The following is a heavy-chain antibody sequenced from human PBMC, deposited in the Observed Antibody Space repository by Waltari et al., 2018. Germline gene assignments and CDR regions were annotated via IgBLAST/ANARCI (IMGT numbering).Heavy chain of an antibody. Sequence: QVQLQESGPGLVRPSETLSLTCAVSGDSIRDANWWSWVRQPPGKGLGWIGEVFYNGVTNYNPSLKSRVTISVDKSKRQVSLKVISVTSADTAVYYCAKNAAYNLDYWGQGTLVTVSS. V-gene: IGHV4-4*02. J-gene: IGHJ4*02. D-gene: IGHD2-15*01. CDR3: AKNAAYNLDY. CDR1: GDSIRDANW. CDR2: VFYNGVT.